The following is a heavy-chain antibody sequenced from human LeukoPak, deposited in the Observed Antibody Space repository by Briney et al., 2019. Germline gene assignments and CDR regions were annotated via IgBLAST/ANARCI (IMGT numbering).Heavy chain of an antibody. V-gene: IGHV3-21*01. CDR3: ARAHNWKYGSFDF. CDR2: ISSSSSYI. Sequence: PGGSLRLSCTASGVTFGDYAMSWVRQAPGKGLEWVSCISSSSSYIYYADSVKGRCTISRDNAKNSLYLQMNSLRAEDTAVYYCARAHNWKYGSFDFWGQGTLVTVSS. J-gene: IGHJ4*02. D-gene: IGHD1-7*01. CDR1: GVTFGDYA.